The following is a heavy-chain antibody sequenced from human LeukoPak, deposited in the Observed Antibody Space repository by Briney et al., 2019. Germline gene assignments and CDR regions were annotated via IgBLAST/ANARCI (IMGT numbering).Heavy chain of an antibody. V-gene: IGHV4-30-2*01. Sequence: SQTLSLTCAVSGGSISSGGYSWSWIRQPPGTGLEWIGYIYHSGSTYYNPSLKSRVTISVDRSKNQFSLKLSSVPAADTAVYYCARETSSSDLNAFDIWGQGTMVTVSS. D-gene: IGHD6-6*01. CDR2: IYHSGST. J-gene: IGHJ3*02. CDR3: ARETSSSDLNAFDI. CDR1: GGSISSGGYS.